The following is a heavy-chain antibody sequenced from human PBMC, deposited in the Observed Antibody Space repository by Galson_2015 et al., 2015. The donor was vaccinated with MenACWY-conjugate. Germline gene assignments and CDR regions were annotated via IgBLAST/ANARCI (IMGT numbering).Heavy chain of an antibody. V-gene: IGHV3-74*01. D-gene: IGHD1-26*01. CDR2: INPGGSST. CDR1: GFIFNTYW. CDR3: AKTRGASFCFDS. Sequence: SLRLSCAASGFIFNTYWMHWVRQAPGKGLVWVSRINPGGSSTTHADSVKDRFTISRDNAKNTLYLQMNSLRPEDTAVFYCAKTRGASFCFDSWGQGTLVTVSS. J-gene: IGHJ4*02.